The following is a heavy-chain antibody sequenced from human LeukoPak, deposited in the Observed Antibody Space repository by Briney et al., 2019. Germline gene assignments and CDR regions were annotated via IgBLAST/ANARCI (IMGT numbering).Heavy chain of an antibody. CDR1: GFTFSDFY. J-gene: IGHJ4*02. V-gene: IGHV3-11*01. CDR3: ARRYCTSVSCPNHFDN. CDR2: ISGTGTTM. Sequence: PGGSLRLSCEASGFTFSDFYMSWLRQAPGMGLEWVSYISGTGTTMYYADSVQGRFTISRDNDKNSLYLEMSSLRAEDTAVYYCARRYCTSVSCPNHFDNWGQGTLVTVSS. D-gene: IGHD2-2*01.